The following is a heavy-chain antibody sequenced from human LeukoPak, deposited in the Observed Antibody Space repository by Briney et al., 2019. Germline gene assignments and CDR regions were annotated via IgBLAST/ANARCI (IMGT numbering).Heavy chain of an antibody. CDR1: GFTFRDYY. J-gene: IGHJ4*02. Sequence: GGSLRLSCAASGFTFRDYYMSWIRQAPGKGLEWISYISNTSNTHYADSVEGRFTISRDNVKNSLSLQMNSLRVGDTAVYYCARLLWSGYRYFDYWGLGTLVTV. D-gene: IGHD3-3*01. CDR3: ARLLWSGYRYFDY. CDR2: ISNTSNT. V-gene: IGHV3-11*06.